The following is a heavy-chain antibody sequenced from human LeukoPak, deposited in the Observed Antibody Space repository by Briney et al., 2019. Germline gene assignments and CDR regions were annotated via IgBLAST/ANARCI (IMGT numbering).Heavy chain of an antibody. D-gene: IGHD6-13*01. CDR1: GYTFTSYG. V-gene: IGHV1-18*01. Sequence: ASVKVSCKASGYTFTSYGISWVRQAPGQGLEWMGWISAYNGNTNYAQKLQGRVTMTTDTSTSTAYMELRSLRSDDTAVYYCAREIYGSSWFRNSNWFDPWGQGTLVTVSS. CDR3: AREIYGSSWFRNSNWFDP. J-gene: IGHJ5*02. CDR2: ISAYNGNT.